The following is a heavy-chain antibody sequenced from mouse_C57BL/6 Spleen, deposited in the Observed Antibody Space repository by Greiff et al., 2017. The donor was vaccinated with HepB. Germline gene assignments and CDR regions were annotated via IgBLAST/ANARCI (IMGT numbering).Heavy chain of an antibody. J-gene: IGHJ4*01. CDR2: ISYDGSN. D-gene: IGHD2-5*01. V-gene: IGHV3-6*01. Sequence: EVQLQESGPGLVKPSQSLSLTCSVTGYSITSGYYWNWIRQFPGNKLEWMGYISYDGSNNYNPSLKNRISITRDTSKNQFFLKLNSVTTEDTATYYCARGDSNYPYYYAMDYWGQGTSVTVSS. CDR3: ARGDSNYPYYYAMDY. CDR1: GYSITSGYY.